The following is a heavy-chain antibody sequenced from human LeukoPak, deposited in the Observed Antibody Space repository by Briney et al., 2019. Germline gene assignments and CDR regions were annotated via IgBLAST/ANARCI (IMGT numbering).Heavy chain of an antibody. CDR2: IYGGGST. CDR3: ARAPLLLL. J-gene: IGHJ4*02. CDR1: GFTVSSNY. V-gene: IGHV3-66*01. Sequence: GGSLRLSCAASGFTVSSNYMSSVRQAPGKVLEWVSVIYGGGSTYYADSVKGRFTIYRDNSKNTLYLQMNSLRAEDTAVYYCARAPLLLLWGQGTLVIVSS.